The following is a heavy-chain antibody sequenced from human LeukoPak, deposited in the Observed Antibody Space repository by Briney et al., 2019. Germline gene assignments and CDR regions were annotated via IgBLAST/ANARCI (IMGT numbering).Heavy chain of an antibody. D-gene: IGHD3-22*01. CDR3: ASPGYDSSAAGAVDAFDI. J-gene: IGHJ3*02. V-gene: IGHV4-38-2*01. CDR2: IYHSGST. Sequence: PSETLSLTCAVSGYSISSGYYWGWIRQPPGKGPEWIGSIYHSGSTYYNPSLKSRVTISVDTSKNQFSLKLSSVTAADTAVYYCASPGYDSSAAGAVDAFDIWGQGTMVTVSS. CDR1: GYSISSGYY.